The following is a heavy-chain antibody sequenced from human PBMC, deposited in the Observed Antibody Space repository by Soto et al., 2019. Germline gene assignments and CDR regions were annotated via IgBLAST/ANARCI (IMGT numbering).Heavy chain of an antibody. CDR1: GFTFSSYA. V-gene: IGHV3-30-3*01. Sequence: GGSLRLSCAASGFTFSSYAMHWVRQAPGKGLEWVAVISYDGSNKYYADSVKGRFTISRDNSKNTLYLQMNSLRAEDTAVYYCARGAFGLRFLEWLSTGGMDVWGQGTTVTVSS. CDR3: ARGAFGLRFLEWLSTGGMDV. J-gene: IGHJ6*02. D-gene: IGHD3-3*01. CDR2: ISYDGSNK.